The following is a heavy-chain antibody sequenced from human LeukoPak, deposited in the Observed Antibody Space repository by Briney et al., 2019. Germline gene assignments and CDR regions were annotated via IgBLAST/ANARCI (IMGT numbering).Heavy chain of an antibody. J-gene: IGHJ4*02. CDR2: IGSTSSYI. CDR3: ARDWVHCSGGTCSTDY. V-gene: IGHV3-21*01. Sequence: PGGSLRLSCAASGFTFSSYSMNWARQAPGKGLEWVSSIGSTSSYIYYADSVKGRFTISRDNAKNSLSLQMNSLRAEDTAMYYCARDWVHCSGGTCSTDYWGQGTLVTVSS. CDR1: GFTFSSYS. D-gene: IGHD2-15*01.